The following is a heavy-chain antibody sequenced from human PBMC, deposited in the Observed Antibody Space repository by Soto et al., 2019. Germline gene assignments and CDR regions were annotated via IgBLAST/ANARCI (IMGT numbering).Heavy chain of an antibody. Sequence: SETLCLTCAVYGGSFSGYYWSWIRQPPGKGLEWIGEINHSGSTNYKPSLKSRVTISVDTSKKQFSLKLSSVTAADTAVYYCARAEDRYFYYMDVWDRGTTVTVSS. CDR1: GGSFSGYY. CDR3: ARAEDRYFYYMDV. V-gene: IGHV4-34*01. CDR2: INHSGST. J-gene: IGHJ6*03. D-gene: IGHD2-15*01.